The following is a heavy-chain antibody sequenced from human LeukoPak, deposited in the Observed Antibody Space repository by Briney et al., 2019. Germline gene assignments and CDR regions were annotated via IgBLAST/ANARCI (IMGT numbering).Heavy chain of an antibody. J-gene: IGHJ4*02. CDR2: INPNSGGT. Sequence: ASVKVSCKASGYTFTGYYMHWVRQAPGQGLEWMGWINPNSGGTNYAQKFQGRVTMTRDTSISTAYMELSRLRSDDTAAYYCARGGYYYDSSGYYSDFDYWGQGTLVTVSS. CDR1: GYTFTGYY. D-gene: IGHD3-22*01. CDR3: ARGGYYYDSSGYYSDFDY. V-gene: IGHV1-2*02.